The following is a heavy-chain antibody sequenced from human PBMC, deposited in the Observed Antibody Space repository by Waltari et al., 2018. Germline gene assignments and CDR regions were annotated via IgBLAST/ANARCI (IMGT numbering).Heavy chain of an antibody. J-gene: IGHJ6*03. D-gene: IGHD3-3*01. CDR3: ARHSDRITIPGPYMDV. CDR1: GYSFTSYW. V-gene: IGHV5-51*01. Sequence: EVQLVQSGAEVKKPGESLKISCKGSGYSFTSYWIGWVRQMPGKGLEWMGIIYPGDSDTRYSPAFQGQVTISADKSISTAYLQWSSLKASDTAMYYCARHSDRITIPGPYMDVWGKGTTVTVSS. CDR2: IYPGDSDT.